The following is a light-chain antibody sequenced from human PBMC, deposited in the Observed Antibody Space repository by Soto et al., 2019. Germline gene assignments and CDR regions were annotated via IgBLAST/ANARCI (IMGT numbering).Light chain of an antibody. V-gene: IGLV1-40*01. Sequence: QSALTRPPSVSGAPGQRVTISCTGSSSNIGSTYDVQWYQQLPGTAPKLLIHGNTDRPSGVPDRFSGSKSGTSASLAITGLQADDEADYYCQSYDDSLSVHYVFGTGTKVTVL. CDR3: QSYDDSLSVHYV. J-gene: IGLJ1*01. CDR1: SSNIGSTYD. CDR2: GNT.